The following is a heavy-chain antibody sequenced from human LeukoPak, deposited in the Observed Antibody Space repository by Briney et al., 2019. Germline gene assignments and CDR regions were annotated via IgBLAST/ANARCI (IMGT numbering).Heavy chain of an antibody. D-gene: IGHD2-15*01. CDR2: INPTGGST. J-gene: IGHJ3*02. CDR1: GYTFTSYY. Sequence: GASVKVSCKASGYTFTSYYMHWVRQAPGQGLEWMGLINPTGGSTGYAQKFQGRVTMTRDMSTSTAYMELSSLRSEDTAVYYCARKRMSGAFDIWGQGTMVTVSS. CDR3: ARKRMSGAFDI. V-gene: IGHV1-46*01.